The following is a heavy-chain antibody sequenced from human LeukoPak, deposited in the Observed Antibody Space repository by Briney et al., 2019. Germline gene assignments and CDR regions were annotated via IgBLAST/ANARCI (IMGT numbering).Heavy chain of an antibody. D-gene: IGHD5-18*01. V-gene: IGHV3-66*01. CDR2: IYSGGST. CDR3: ARETGIEDTTIVTDVFDY. Sequence: GGSLRLSCAASGFTVSSNYMSWVRQAPGKGLEWVSVIYSGGSTYYADSVKGRFTISRDKSKSTLYLQMNSLRPDDTAVYYCARETGIEDTTIVTDVFDYWGQGTLVIVSS. CDR1: GFTVSSNY. J-gene: IGHJ4*02.